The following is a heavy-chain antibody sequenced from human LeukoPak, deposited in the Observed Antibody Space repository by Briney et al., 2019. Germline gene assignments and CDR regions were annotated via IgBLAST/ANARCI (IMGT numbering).Heavy chain of an antibody. CDR3: ARAATTFPPLFDP. CDR2: MWYDGSNK. CDR1: GFTFSSYG. J-gene: IGHJ5*02. D-gene: IGHD3-16*01. Sequence: GGSLRLSCAASGFTFSSYGMHWVRQAPGKGLEWVAVMWYDGSNKYYADSVKGRFTISRDNSKNTLYLQMNSLRAEDTAVYYCARAATTFPPLFDPWGQGTLVTVSS. V-gene: IGHV3-33*01.